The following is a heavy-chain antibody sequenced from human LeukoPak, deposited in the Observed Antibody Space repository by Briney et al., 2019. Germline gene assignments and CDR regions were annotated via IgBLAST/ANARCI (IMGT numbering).Heavy chain of an antibody. CDR3: ARDLYCSGGSCYLSAFDY. CDR2: INPSCGST. J-gene: IGHJ4*02. V-gene: IGHV1-46*01. CDR1: GYTFTSYY. D-gene: IGHD2-15*01. Sequence: ASVKVSCKASGYTFTSYYMHWVRQAPGQGLEWMGIINPSCGSTNYAQKLQGRVTMTRDTSTSTVYMELSRLRSDDTAVYYCARDLYCSGGSCYLSAFDYWGQGTLVTVSS.